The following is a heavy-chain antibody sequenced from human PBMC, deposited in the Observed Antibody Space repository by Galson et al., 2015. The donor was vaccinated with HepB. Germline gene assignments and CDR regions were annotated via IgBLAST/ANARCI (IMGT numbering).Heavy chain of an antibody. Sequence: SLRLSCAASGFTVSSNYMSWVRQAPGKGLEWVSVIYSGGSTYYADSVKGRFTISRDNSKNTLYLQMNSLRAEDTAVYYCASWSPGKGDAFDIWGQGTMVTVSS. CDR1: GFTVSSNY. CDR2: IYSGGST. V-gene: IGHV3-53*01. J-gene: IGHJ3*02. D-gene: IGHD3-10*01. CDR3: ASWSPGKGDAFDI.